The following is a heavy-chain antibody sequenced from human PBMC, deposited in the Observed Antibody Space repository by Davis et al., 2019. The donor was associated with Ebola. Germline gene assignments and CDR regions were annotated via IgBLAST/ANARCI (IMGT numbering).Heavy chain of an antibody. CDR1: GFTFSSYA. J-gene: IGHJ6*02. CDR3: AREFVVERLQHSYYGMDV. CDR2: ISGSGGST. Sequence: GESLKISCAASGFTFSSYAMSWVRQAPGKGLEWVSAISGSGGSTYYADSVKGRFTISRDNSKNTVYLQMNFLRAEDTAIYYCAREFVVERLQHSYYGMDVWGQGTTVTVSS. V-gene: IGHV3-23*01. D-gene: IGHD2-21*01.